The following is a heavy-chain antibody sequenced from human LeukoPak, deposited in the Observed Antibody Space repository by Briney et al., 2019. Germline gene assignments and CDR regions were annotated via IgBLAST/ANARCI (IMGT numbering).Heavy chain of an antibody. CDR2: ISYDGSNK. CDR1: GFTFSSYG. CDR3: ARDFDTMVRGVIKD. Sequence: GRSLRLSCAASGFTFSSYGMHWVRQAPGKGLEWVAVISYDGSNKYYADSVKGRFTISRDNSKNTLYLQMNSLRAEDTAVYYCARDFDTMVRGVIKDWGQGTLVTVSS. J-gene: IGHJ4*02. V-gene: IGHV3-30*03. D-gene: IGHD3-10*01.